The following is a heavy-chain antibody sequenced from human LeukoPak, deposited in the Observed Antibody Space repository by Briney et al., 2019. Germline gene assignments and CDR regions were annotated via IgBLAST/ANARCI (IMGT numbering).Heavy chain of an antibody. CDR1: GGSFRRYA. Sequence: SVKVSCKTSGGSFRRYAFAWVRQAPGQGLEWMGGIMPVLDTGSYAQGFQGRVTITADRSTSTAYMELRSLRPEDTALYYCAARDNGNDLLSYHAMDVWGNGTTVTVSS. CDR2: IMPVLDTG. J-gene: IGHJ6*04. D-gene: IGHD1-1*01. CDR3: AARDNGNDLLSYHAMDV. V-gene: IGHV1-69*06.